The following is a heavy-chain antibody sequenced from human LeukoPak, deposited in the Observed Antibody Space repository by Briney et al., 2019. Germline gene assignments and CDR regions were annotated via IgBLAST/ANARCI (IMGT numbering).Heavy chain of an antibody. D-gene: IGHD6-19*01. CDR3: ARDAPYSGGCCAFDI. V-gene: IGHV3-30-3*01. CDR2: IPADGTEK. J-gene: IGHJ3*02. Sequence: GGSLRLSCVGSGFAFSSYALHWLRQAPGKGLEWVAVIPADGTEKYYADSVKGRFTMSRDNSKNTLFLQMNSLRTEDTAIYYCARDAPYSGGCCAFDIWGQGTTVTVSS. CDR1: GFAFSSYA.